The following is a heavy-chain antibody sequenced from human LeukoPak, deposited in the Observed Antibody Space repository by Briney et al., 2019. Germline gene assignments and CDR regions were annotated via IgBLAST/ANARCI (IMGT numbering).Heavy chain of an antibody. Sequence: GGSLRLSCAASGFTFSSYSMTWVRQAPGKGLEWVSFISTSSSYIYYADSMKGRFTISRDNAKNSLYQQMNSLRAEDTAVYYCARGTMFPYYFDYWGQGTLVTVSS. J-gene: IGHJ4*02. CDR3: ARGTMFPYYFDY. CDR2: ISTSSSYI. V-gene: IGHV3-21*01. CDR1: GFTFSSYS. D-gene: IGHD3-10*02.